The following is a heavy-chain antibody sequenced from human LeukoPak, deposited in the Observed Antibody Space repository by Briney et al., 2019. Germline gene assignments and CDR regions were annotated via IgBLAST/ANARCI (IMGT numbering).Heavy chain of an antibody. CDR3: ARGYDLLTGYLYYFDY. Sequence: GGSLRLSCAASGFTFSSYATHWVRQAPGKGLEWVAVISYDGTNKYYADSVKGRFTISRDNSKNTLYLQMNSLRAEDTAVFYGARGYDLLTGYLYYFDYWGQGTLVTVSS. CDR1: GFTFSSYA. D-gene: IGHD3-9*01. V-gene: IGHV3-30*01. CDR2: ISYDGTNK. J-gene: IGHJ4*02.